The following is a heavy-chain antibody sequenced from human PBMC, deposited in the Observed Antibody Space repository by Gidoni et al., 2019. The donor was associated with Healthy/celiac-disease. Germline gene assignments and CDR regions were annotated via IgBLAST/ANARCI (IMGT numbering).Heavy chain of an antibody. J-gene: IGHJ6*02. CDR3: ARDLNYDILTGSEFYYYGMDV. CDR1: GGTFSSYA. Sequence: QVQLVQSGAEVKKPGSSVKVSCKASGGTFSSYAISWVRQAPGQGLEWMGGIIPIFGTANYAQKFQGRVTITADESTSTAYMELSSLRSEDTAVYYCARDLNYDILTGSEFYYYGMDVWGQGTTVTVSS. D-gene: IGHD3-9*01. CDR2: IIPIFGTA. V-gene: IGHV1-69*01.